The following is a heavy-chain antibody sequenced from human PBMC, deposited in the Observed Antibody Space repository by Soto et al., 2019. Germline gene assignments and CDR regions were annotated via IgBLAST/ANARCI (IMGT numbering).Heavy chain of an antibody. CDR2: INSDGTIS. D-gene: IGHD2-21*01. V-gene: IGHV3-74*01. Sequence: ASVKVSCAASGFTFDTYWMNWVRQAPGKGPEWLSGINSDGTISSYADSVKGRFTISRDNARNTLSLQMNSLRADDTAVYYCARLSGDHSAFFSYGMDAWGQGTTVTVSS. J-gene: IGHJ6*02. CDR3: ARLSGDHSAFFSYGMDA. CDR1: GFTFDTYW.